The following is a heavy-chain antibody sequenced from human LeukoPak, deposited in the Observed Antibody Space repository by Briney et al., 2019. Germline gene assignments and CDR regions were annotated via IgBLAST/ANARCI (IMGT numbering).Heavy chain of an antibody. CDR2: INPSGGST. D-gene: IGHD1-7*01. V-gene: IGHV1-46*01. CDR3: ARDQDWNYAFDI. Sequence: ASVKVSCKASGYTLTSYFIHWVRQASGQGLEWMGIINPSGGSTSYAQKFQGRVTMTRDTSTSTVYMELSSLRSEDTAVYYCARDQDWNYAFDIWGQGTMVTVSS. J-gene: IGHJ3*02. CDR1: GYTLTSYF.